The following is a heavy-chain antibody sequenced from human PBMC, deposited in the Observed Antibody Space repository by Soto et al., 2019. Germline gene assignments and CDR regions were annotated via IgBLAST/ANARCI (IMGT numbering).Heavy chain of an antibody. CDR3: ARVGPWVPYYYDSSPYTFENCFDP. V-gene: IGHV4-38-2*01. D-gene: IGHD3-22*01. J-gene: IGHJ5*02. CDR1: GYSISSGYY. Sequence: PWETLSLTGAVSGYSISSGYYWGWLRQPPGKGLEWIGSIYHSGSTYYNPSLNSRVTLSIDMTNNHVSLIRNSVTAADTAVYYCARVGPWVPYYYDSSPYTFENCFDPWGQGTLVTVSS. CDR2: IYHSGST.